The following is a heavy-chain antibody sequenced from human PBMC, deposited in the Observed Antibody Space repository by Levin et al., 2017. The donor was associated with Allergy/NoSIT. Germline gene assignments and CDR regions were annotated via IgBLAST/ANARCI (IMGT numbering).Heavy chain of an antibody. V-gene: IGHV4-34*01. CDR1: GGSFSGYY. Sequence: SETLSLTCAVYGGSFSGYYWSWIRQPPGKGLEWIGEINHSGSTNYNPSLKSRVTISVDTSKNQFSLKLSSVTAADTAVYYCARGWTFYRYFDLWGRGTLVTVSS. CDR3: ARGWTFYRYFDL. CDR2: INHSGST. D-gene: IGHD3-16*01. J-gene: IGHJ2*01.